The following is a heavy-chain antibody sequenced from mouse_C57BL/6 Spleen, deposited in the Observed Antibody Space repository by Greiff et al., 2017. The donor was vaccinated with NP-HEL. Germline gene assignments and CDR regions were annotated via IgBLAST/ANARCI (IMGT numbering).Heavy chain of an antibody. V-gene: IGHV1-81*01. Sequence: VQLQQSGAELARPGASVKLSCKASGYTFTSYGISWVKQRTGQGLEWIGEIYPRSGNTYYNEKFKGKATLTADKSSSTAYMELRSLTSEDSAVYFCASRENSSPHYYAMGCWGQGTSVTV. CDR3: ASRENSSPHYYAMGC. CDR2: IYPRSGNT. CDR1: GYTFTSYG. D-gene: IGHD1-1*01. J-gene: IGHJ4*01.